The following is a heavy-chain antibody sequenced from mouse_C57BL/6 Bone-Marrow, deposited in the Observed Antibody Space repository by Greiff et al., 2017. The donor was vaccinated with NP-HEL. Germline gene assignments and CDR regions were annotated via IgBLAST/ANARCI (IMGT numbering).Heavy chain of an antibody. CDR2: ISYDGSN. Sequence: EVKLMESGPGLVKPSQSLSLTCSVTGYSITSGYYWNWIRQFPGNKLEWMGYISYDGSNNYNPSLKNRISITRDTSKNQFFLKLNSVTTEDTATYYCARDRGSSYNYAMDYWGQGTSVTVSS. D-gene: IGHD1-1*01. J-gene: IGHJ4*01. V-gene: IGHV3-6*01. CDR1: GYSITSGYY. CDR3: ARDRGSSYNYAMDY.